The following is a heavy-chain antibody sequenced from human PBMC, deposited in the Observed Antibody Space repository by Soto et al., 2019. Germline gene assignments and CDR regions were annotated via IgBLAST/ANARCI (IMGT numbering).Heavy chain of an antibody. Sequence: GGSLRLSYAASGFTFSSYAMSWVRQAPGKGLEWVSAISGSGGSTYYADSVKGRFTISRDNSKNTLYLQMNSLRAEDTAVYYCARVYGLGSYCLIYYYYGMDVWGQGTTVTVSS. CDR2: ISGSGGST. V-gene: IGHV3-23*01. CDR3: ARVYGLGSYCLIYYYYGMDV. J-gene: IGHJ6*02. CDR1: GFTFSSYA. D-gene: IGHD3-10*01.